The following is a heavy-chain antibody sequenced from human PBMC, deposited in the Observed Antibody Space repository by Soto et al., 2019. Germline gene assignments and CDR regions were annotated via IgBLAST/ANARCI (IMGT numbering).Heavy chain of an antibody. J-gene: IGHJ4*02. D-gene: IGHD3-22*01. CDR3: ARDSRSGYYLEY. CDR2: IYHSGGT. V-gene: IGHV4-30-2*01. CDR1: GDSISSGGYS. Sequence: QLQLQESGSGLVKPSQTLSLTCDVSGDSISSGGYSWNWIRQPPGKGLEWIGHIYHSGGTDYNPSLKSRVTITVDSSNNKFSLKLNSVTAADTAVYYCARDSRSGYYLEYWGQGTLVTVSS.